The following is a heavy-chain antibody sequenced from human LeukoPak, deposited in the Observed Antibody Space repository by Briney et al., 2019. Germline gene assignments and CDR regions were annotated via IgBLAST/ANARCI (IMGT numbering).Heavy chain of an antibody. J-gene: IGHJ4*02. V-gene: IGHV3-21*01. CDR1: GFTFSEYD. CDR2: ISYLSSHI. D-gene: IGHD3-16*01. CDR3: GRAFPPLRTSSAGDL. Sequence: GGSLRLSCSASGFTFSEYDMNWFRQAPGKGLEWVSSISYLSSHIYYGDSVKGRFSISRDDAKNSLYLQMNTLGAEDTAIYYCGRAFPPLRTSSAGDLWGQGILVTVSS.